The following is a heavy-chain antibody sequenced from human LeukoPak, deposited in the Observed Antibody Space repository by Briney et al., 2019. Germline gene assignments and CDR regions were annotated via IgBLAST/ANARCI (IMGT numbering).Heavy chain of an antibody. V-gene: IGHV4-4*09. CDR1: GGSMSSYY. Sequence: SATLSLTCSVSGGSMSSYYCNWIRQPPGKGLEWIGYIYTSGSTNYNPSLKSRVTMSVDTSNNQASLKLTSVTAADTAVYYCARWGEACDLWGQGTMVTVSS. CDR3: ARWGEACDL. J-gene: IGHJ3*01. CDR2: IYTSGST. D-gene: IGHD3-16*01.